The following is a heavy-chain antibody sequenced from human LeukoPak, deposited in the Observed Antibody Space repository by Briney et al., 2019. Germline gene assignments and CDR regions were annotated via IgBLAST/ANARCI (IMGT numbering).Heavy chain of an antibody. J-gene: IGHJ4*02. CDR2: IYYSGGT. CDR3: ARGTVAGTDY. Sequence: SETLSLTCTVSGASMSSHYWSWIRQPPGKGLEWIGYIYYSGGTNCNSSLKSRVTISLDTSKNQFSLELNSVTPEDTAVYYCARGTVAGTDYWGQGTLVTVSS. CDR1: GASMSSHY. D-gene: IGHD6-19*01. V-gene: IGHV4-59*11.